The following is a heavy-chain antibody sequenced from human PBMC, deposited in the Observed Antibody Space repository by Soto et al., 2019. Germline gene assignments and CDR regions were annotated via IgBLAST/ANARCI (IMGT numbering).Heavy chain of an antibody. CDR3: AKDPSGGYCSGGSCYG. CDR2: IGGDASST. Sequence: EVQLLESGGGLVQPGGSLRLSCAASGFTFSNYAMSWVRQAPGKGLEWVSAIGGDASSTFYADSVKGRFTISRDNSQNTLYLQMSSLRAEDTAVYHCAKDPSGGYCSGGSCYGWGQGTLVTVSS. V-gene: IGHV3-23*01. D-gene: IGHD2-15*01. J-gene: IGHJ4*02. CDR1: GFTFSNYA.